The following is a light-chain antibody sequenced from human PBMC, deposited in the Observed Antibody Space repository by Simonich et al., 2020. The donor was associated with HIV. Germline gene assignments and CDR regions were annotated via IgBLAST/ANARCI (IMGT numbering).Light chain of an antibody. CDR3: QQLSSYPT. J-gene: IGKJ5*01. Sequence: DIQMTQSPSSLSASVGDRVTITCRASQNISSYLNWYQQKPGKAPKLLICAASSLQSGVPSRFSGSGSGTDFTLTINSLQPEDFATYYCQQLSSYPTFGQGTRLEIK. CDR1: QNISSY. CDR2: AAS. V-gene: IGKV1-39*01.